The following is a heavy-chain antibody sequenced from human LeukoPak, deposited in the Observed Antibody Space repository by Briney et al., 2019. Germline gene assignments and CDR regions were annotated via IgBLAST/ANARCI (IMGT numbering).Heavy chain of an antibody. CDR1: GFTFSSYW. CDR3: ASLQNVPSYYYYYAMDV. Sequence: GGSLRLSCAASGFTFSSYWMHWVRQAPGKGLVWVSRINSDGSTTTYADSVKGRFTTSRDNAKNTLFLQMNSLRAEDTAVYYCASLQNVPSYYYYYAMDVWGQGTTVTVSS. J-gene: IGHJ6*02. D-gene: IGHD2/OR15-2a*01. CDR2: INSDGSTT. V-gene: IGHV3-74*01.